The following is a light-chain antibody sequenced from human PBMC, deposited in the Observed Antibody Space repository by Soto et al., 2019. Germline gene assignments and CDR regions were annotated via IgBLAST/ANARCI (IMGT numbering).Light chain of an antibody. V-gene: IGLV1-40*01. CDR2: GNS. CDR1: SSNIGAGYD. CDR3: QSYDSSLSGSV. J-gene: IGLJ2*01. Sequence: QSVLTPPPSVSGAPGQRVTISCTGTSSNIGAGYDVHWYQQLPGTAPKLLIYGNSNRPSGVPDRFSGSKSGTSASLAITGLQAEDEADYYCQSYDSSLSGSVFCGGTKVTVL.